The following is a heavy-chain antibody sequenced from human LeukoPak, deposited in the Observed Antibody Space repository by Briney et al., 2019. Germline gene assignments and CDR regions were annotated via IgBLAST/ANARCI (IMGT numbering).Heavy chain of an antibody. V-gene: IGHV3-23*01. J-gene: IGHJ5*02. CDR2: ICGSGGST. CDR3: AKDNHCSSTSCYQNWFDP. CDR1: GFTFSSYA. Sequence: GGSLRLSCAASGFTFSSYAMSWVRQAPGKGLEWVSAICGSGGSTYYADSVKGRFTISRDNSKNTLYLQMNSLRAEDTAVYYCAKDNHCSSTSCYQNWFDPRGQGTLVTVSS. D-gene: IGHD2-2*01.